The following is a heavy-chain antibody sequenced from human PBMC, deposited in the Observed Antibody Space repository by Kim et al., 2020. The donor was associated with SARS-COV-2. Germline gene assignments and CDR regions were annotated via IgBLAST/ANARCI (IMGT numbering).Heavy chain of an antibody. CDR3: ARGELGYCSSTSCPKFGWYFDL. CDR1: GFTFSDYY. CDR2: ISSSSSYT. D-gene: IGHD2-2*01. J-gene: IGHJ2*01. Sequence: GGSLRLSCAASGFTFSDYYMSWIRQAPGKGLEWVSYISSSSSYTNYADSVKGRFTISRDNAKNSLYLQMNSLRAEDTAVYYCARGELGYCSSTSCPKFGWYFDLWGRGTLVTVSS. V-gene: IGHV3-11*06.